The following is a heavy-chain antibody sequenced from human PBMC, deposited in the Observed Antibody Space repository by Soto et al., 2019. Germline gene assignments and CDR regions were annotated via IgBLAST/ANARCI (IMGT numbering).Heavy chain of an antibody. Sequence: QITLKESGPTLVKPTQTLTLTCTFSGFSLSTSGVGVGWIRQPPGKALEWLALIYWDDDKRYSPSLKSRLTITKDTSKNQVVLTMTNMDPVDTATYYCAHSYYYDSSGYYAKIFDYWGQGTLVTVSS. D-gene: IGHD3-22*01. CDR3: AHSYYYDSSGYYAKIFDY. CDR2: IYWDDDK. V-gene: IGHV2-5*02. J-gene: IGHJ4*02. CDR1: GFSLSTSGVG.